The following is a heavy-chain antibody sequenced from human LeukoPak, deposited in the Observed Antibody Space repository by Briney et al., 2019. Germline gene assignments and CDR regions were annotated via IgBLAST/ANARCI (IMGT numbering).Heavy chain of an antibody. CDR2: MTVSGGHT. Sequence: GGSLRLSCVASGFTFSTYAMTWVRQAPGKGLEWVSTMTVSGGHTYYADSVKGRFTISRDNSANTLYLQMNSLRAEDTAVYYCAKYCGGDCFRNFDSWGQGTLVTVSS. J-gene: IGHJ4*02. V-gene: IGHV3-23*01. CDR1: GFTFSTYA. CDR3: AKYCGGDCFRNFDS. D-gene: IGHD2-21*02.